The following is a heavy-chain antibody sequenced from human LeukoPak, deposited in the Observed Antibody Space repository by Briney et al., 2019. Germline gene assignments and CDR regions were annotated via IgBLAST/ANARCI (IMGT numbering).Heavy chain of an antibody. CDR2: INHSGST. D-gene: IGHD3-22*01. CDR3: ASYGDSSGYSFDY. J-gene: IGHJ4*02. Sequence: SVTLSLTCAVYGGSFSGYYWSWIRQPPGKGLEWIGEINHSGSTNCNPSLKSRVTISVDTSKNQFSLKLSSVTAADTAVYYCASYGDSSGYSFDYWGQGTLVTVSS. V-gene: IGHV4-34*01. CDR1: GGSFSGYY.